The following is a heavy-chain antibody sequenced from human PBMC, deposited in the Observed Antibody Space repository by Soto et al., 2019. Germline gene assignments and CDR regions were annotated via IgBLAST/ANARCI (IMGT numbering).Heavy chain of an antibody. Sequence: GGSLRLSCAASGFTFSSYGMHWVRQAPGKGLEWVAVIWYDGSNKYYADSVKGRFTISRDNSKNTLYLQMNSLRAEDTAVYYCARARIFRAGTLDYWGQGTLVTVSS. CDR3: ARARIFRAGTLDY. V-gene: IGHV3-33*01. D-gene: IGHD6-19*01. J-gene: IGHJ4*02. CDR2: IWYDGSNK. CDR1: GFTFSSYG.